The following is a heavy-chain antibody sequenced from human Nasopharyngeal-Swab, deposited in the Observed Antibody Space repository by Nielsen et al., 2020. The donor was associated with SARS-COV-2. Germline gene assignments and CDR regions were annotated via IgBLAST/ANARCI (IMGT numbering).Heavy chain of an antibody. V-gene: IGHV1-46*01. CDR2: INPSGGNT. CDR3: AREGTGTRFDP. Sequence: ASVKVSCKASGYTFISYYMHWVRQAPGQGLEWMGIINPSGGNTRYAQKFQGRVTMTTDTSTSTAYMELRSLRSDDTAVYYCAREGTGTRFDPWGQGTLVTVSS. CDR1: GYTFISYY. J-gene: IGHJ5*02. D-gene: IGHD1-7*01.